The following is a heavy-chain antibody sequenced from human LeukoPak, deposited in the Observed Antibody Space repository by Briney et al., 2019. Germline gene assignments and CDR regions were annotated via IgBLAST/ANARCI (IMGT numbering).Heavy chain of an antibody. V-gene: IGHV1-2*06. CDR1: GGTFSSYA. CDR3: ARVLEYGDYIDVDY. Sequence: ASVKVSCKASGGTFSSYAISWVRQAPGQGLEWMGRINPNSGGTNYAQKFQGRVTMTRDTSISTAYMELSRLRSDDTAVYYCARVLEYGDYIDVDYWGQGTLVTVSS. CDR2: INPNSGGT. J-gene: IGHJ4*02. D-gene: IGHD4-17*01.